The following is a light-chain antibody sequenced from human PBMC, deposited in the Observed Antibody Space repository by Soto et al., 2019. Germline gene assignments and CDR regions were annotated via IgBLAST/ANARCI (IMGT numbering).Light chain of an antibody. J-gene: IGKJ4*01. Sequence: EIVMTQSPATLSVSPGERATLSRRASQSIINNLAWYQQKPGQAPRLLIYGASTRATGIPARFSGSGSGTEFTLTISSLQSEDFAVYYCQQYNNWPPLTFGGGTEVEI. CDR3: QQYNNWPPLT. CDR2: GAS. V-gene: IGKV3-15*01. CDR1: QSIINN.